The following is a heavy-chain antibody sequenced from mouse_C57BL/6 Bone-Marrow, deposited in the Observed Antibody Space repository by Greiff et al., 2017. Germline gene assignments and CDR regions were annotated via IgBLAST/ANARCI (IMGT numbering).Heavy chain of an antibody. Sequence: VQLHQSGAELVRPGASVKLSCKASGYTFTDFYINWVKQRPGQGLEWIARIYPGSGNTSYNEKFKGKATLTAEKSSSTAYMQLSSLTYEDTAVYFCAKPGDYDDGGYDYWGQGATLTVS. CDR3: AKPGDYDDGGYDY. CDR2: IYPGSGNT. J-gene: IGHJ2*01. CDR1: GYTFTDFY. D-gene: IGHD2-4*01. V-gene: IGHV1-76*01.